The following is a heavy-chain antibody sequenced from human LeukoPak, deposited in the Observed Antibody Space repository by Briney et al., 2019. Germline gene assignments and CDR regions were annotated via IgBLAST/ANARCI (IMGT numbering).Heavy chain of an antibody. CDR3: ATANPTPRGINFDS. CDR2: INGGDYST. CDR1: GFTFRTSA. J-gene: IGHJ4*02. Sequence: GGSLRLSCAASGFTFRTSAMSWVRQAPAKGLQWVSSINGGDYSTYYADSVKGRFTISRDSSKNILYLQMNSLRTDDTAMYYCATANPTPRGINFDSSGQGTLVTVSS. D-gene: IGHD3-10*01. V-gene: IGHV3-23*01.